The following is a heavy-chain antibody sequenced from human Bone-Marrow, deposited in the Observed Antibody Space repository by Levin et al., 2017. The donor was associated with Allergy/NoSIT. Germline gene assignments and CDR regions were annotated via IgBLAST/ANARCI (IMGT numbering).Heavy chain of an antibody. Sequence: KPGGSLRLSCKVSGDTLTEISMHWVRQAPGKGLEWMGGFDPEDGRTIYAQTFQGRVIMTEDTSTDTAYMELSSLRSEDTAVYYCATDWLDQRHAFDVWGQGTVVTVSS. CDR2: FDPEDGRT. J-gene: IGHJ3*01. CDR1: GDTLTEIS. D-gene: IGHD1/OR15-1a*01. CDR3: ATDWLDQRHAFDV. V-gene: IGHV1-24*01.